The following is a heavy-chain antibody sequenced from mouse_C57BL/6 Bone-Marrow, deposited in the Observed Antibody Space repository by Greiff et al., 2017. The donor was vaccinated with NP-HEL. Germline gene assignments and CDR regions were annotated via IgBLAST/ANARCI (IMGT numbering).Heavy chain of an antibody. CDR3: ARDRYGIDWYFDV. Sequence: EVQVVESGGGLVKPGGSLKLSCAASGFTFSSYAMSWVRQTPEKRLEWVATISAGGSYTYYPDNVKGRFTISRDNAKNNLYLQMSHLKSEDTAMYYCARDRYGIDWYFDVWGTGTTVTVSS. J-gene: IGHJ1*03. D-gene: IGHD2-1*01. CDR2: ISAGGSYT. V-gene: IGHV5-4*01. CDR1: GFTFSSYA.